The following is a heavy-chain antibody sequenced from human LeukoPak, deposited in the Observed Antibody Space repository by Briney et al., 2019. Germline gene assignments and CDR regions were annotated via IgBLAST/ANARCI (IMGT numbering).Heavy chain of an antibody. V-gene: IGHV1-2*02. Sequence: ASVKVSCKASGYTFTGYYMHWVRQAPGQGLEWMGWINPNSGGTNYAQKFQGRVTMTRDTSISTAYMELSRLRSDDTAVYYCASMRGPQTYYDFWSGYYHYYYYMDVWGKGTTVTVSS. CDR1: GYTFTGYY. J-gene: IGHJ6*03. CDR3: ASMRGPQTYYDFWSGYYHYYYYMDV. CDR2: INPNSGGT. D-gene: IGHD3-3*01.